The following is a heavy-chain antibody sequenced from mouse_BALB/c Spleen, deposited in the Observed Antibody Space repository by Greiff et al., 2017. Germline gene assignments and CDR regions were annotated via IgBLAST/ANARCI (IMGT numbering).Heavy chain of an antibody. CDR2: IRNKANGYTT. CDR1: GFTFTDYY. D-gene: IGHD2-4*01. V-gene: IGHV7-3*02. CDR3: ARELYYDYDGRFAY. Sequence: EVQVVESGGGLVQPGGSLRLSCATSGFTFTDYYMSWVRQPPGKALEWLGFIRNKANGYTTEYSASVKGRFTISRDNSQSILYLQMNTLRAEDSATYYCARELYYDYDGRFAYWGQGTLVTVSA. J-gene: IGHJ3*01.